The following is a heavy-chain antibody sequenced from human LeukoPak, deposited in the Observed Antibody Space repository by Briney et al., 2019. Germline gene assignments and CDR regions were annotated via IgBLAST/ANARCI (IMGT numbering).Heavy chain of an antibody. Sequence: SVTVSFKTSGGTFSSYTITWVRQAPGQGLEWMGGIIPIFGTTNYAQKFQGRVTITADESTSTAYMELSSLRSEDTAVYYCARGWQLGGDLGDAFDIWGQGTMVTVSS. CDR2: IIPIFGTT. CDR3: ARGWQLGGDLGDAFDI. D-gene: IGHD2-21*01. V-gene: IGHV1-69*13. J-gene: IGHJ3*02. CDR1: GGTFSSYT.